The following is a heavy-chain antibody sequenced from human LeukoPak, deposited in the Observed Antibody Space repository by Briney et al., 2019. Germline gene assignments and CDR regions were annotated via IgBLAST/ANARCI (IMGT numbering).Heavy chain of an antibody. V-gene: IGHV3-48*03. CDR2: ISSGGGTI. CDR1: GFTFDDYG. J-gene: IGHJ4*02. CDR3: AVRSPGAEISY. Sequence: PGGSLRLSCAASGFTFDDYGMSWVRQAPGKGLEWVSYISSGGGTIYYADSVKGRFTISRDNAKDSLSLQMNSLRVEDTAVYYCAVRSPGAEISYWGRGTLVAVSS. D-gene: IGHD2-15*01.